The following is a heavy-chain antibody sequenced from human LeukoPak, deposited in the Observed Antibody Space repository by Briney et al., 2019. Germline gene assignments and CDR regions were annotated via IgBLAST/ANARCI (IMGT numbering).Heavy chain of an antibody. V-gene: IGHV4-59*01. CDR1: GGSISSYY. D-gene: IGHD1-1*01. Sequence: SETLSLTCTVSGGSISSYYWSWIRQPPGKGLEWIGYIYYSGSTNYNPSLKSRVTISVDTSKNQFSLKLSSVTAADTAVYYCARDIPPPLGTTGPQWEYWGQGTLVTVSS. CDR2: IYYSGST. J-gene: IGHJ4*02. CDR3: ARDIPPPLGTTGPQWEY.